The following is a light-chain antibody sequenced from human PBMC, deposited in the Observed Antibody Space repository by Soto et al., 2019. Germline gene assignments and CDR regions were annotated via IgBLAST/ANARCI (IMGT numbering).Light chain of an antibody. CDR3: AAWDDSLSGHYV. CDR1: SSNIGSNY. CDR2: RNN. Sequence: QSVLTQPPSASGTPGQRVTISCSGSSSNIGSNYVYWYQQLPGTAPKLLIYRNNQRPSGVPDRFSGSKSGTSASLAISGLRSEDGADYYCAAWDDSLSGHYVFGTGTQLTVL. J-gene: IGLJ1*01. V-gene: IGLV1-47*01.